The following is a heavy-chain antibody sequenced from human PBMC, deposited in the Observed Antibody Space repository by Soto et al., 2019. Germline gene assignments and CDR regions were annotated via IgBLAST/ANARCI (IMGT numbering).Heavy chain of an antibody. CDR1: GGTFSSYT. CDR2: IIPILGIA. CDR3: ARGGSGSYYVAAHFDY. Sequence: QVQLVQSGAEVKKPGSSVKVSCKASGGTFSSYTISWVRQAPGQGLEWMGRIIPILGIANYAQKFQGRVTITXXKXTXXAYMELSSLRSEDTAVYYCARGGSGSYYVAAHFDYWGQGTLVTVSS. D-gene: IGHD1-26*01. J-gene: IGHJ4*02. V-gene: IGHV1-69*02.